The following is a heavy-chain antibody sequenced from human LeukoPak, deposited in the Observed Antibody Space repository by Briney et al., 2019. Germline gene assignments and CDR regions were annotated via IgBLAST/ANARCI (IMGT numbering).Heavy chain of an antibody. J-gene: IGHJ4*02. CDR3: ARAGDYGDPTFDY. CDR2: IYSGGNT. CDR1: GFTVSSNY. V-gene: IGHV3-53*01. D-gene: IGHD4-17*01. Sequence: GGSLRLSCAASGFTVSSNYMSWVRQAPGKGLEWVSVIYSGGNTYYADSVKGRFTISRDNSKNTLYLQMNSLRAEDTAVYYCARAGDYGDPTFDYWGQGTLVTVSS.